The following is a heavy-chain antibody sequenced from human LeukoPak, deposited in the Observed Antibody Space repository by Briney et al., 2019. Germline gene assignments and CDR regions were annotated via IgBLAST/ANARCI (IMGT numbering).Heavy chain of an antibody. V-gene: IGHV3-23*01. D-gene: IGHD2-15*01. CDR2: ITGTGGRT. J-gene: IGHJ4*02. CDR3: TKAPCSGDSCYHFDY. CDR1: GFTFSSYG. Sequence: GGSLRLSCAASGFTFSSYGMSWVRQAPGKGLELVSSITGTGGRTYFADSVQGRFTISRDNSKNTVYLQMNSLRAEDTAVYYCTKAPCSGDSCYHFDYWGQGTLVTVSS.